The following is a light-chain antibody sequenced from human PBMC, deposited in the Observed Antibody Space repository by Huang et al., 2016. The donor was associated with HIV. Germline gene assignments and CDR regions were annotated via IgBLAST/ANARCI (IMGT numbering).Light chain of an antibody. CDR1: QSLIYSDGNTY. CDR2: KNS. V-gene: IGKV2-30*01. CDR3: MQGTHWPPIT. Sequence: DVVLTQSPLSLPVTLGQPASISCWSSQSLIYSDGNTYLSWFQQRPGQSPRRLSYKNSNRDSGVPDRFSGSGSGSDCTLKISKVEAEDVAVYYCMQGTHWPPITFGQGTRLEI. J-gene: IGKJ5*01.